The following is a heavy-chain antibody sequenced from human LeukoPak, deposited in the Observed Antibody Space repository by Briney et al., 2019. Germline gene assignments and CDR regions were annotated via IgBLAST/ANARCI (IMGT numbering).Heavy chain of an antibody. CDR3: ARDWGSDEAIDY. V-gene: IGHV3-33*08. CDR1: GFTVSSTY. D-gene: IGHD2-21*02. J-gene: IGHJ4*02. CDR2: IWHDGKNK. Sequence: PGESLRLSCTSSGFTVSSTYISWVRQAPGKGLEWVAVIWHDGKNKYYADSVKGRFTISRDNSKNTVLLQMNSLRAEDTAIYYCARDWGSDEAIDYWGQGTLVTVSS.